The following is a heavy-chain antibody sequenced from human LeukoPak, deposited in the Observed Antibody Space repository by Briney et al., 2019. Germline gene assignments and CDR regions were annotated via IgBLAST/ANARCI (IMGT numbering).Heavy chain of an antibody. CDR2: ISSSSSYI. V-gene: IGHV3-21*04. CDR1: RFTFSSYS. Sequence: KSGGSLRLSCAASRFTFSSYSMNWVRQTPGKGLEWVSSISSSSSYIYYADSVKGRFTISRHNAKNSLYLQMNSLRAEDTAVYYCARDPYSSGYLYDYWGQGTLVTVSS. CDR3: ARDPYSSGYLYDY. J-gene: IGHJ4*02. D-gene: IGHD3-22*01.